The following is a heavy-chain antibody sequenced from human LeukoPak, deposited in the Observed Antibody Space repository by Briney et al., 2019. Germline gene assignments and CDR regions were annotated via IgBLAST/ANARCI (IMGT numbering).Heavy chain of an antibody. D-gene: IGHD4-17*01. Sequence: SETLSLTCTVSGGSISSYSWSWIRQPAGKGLEWIGRIYTSGSTNYNPSLKSRVTMSVDTSKNQFSLKLSSVTAADTAVYYCASLFDYGDYGNYFDYWGQGTLVTVSS. V-gene: IGHV4-4*07. J-gene: IGHJ4*02. CDR2: IYTSGST. CDR1: GGSISSYS. CDR3: ASLFDYGDYGNYFDY.